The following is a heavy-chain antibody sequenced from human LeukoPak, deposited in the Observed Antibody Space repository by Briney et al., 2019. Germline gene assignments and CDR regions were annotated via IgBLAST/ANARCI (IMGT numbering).Heavy chain of an antibody. CDR2: ISYDGSNE. CDR1: GFTFSYYG. Sequence: GGSLRLSCAVSGFTFSYYGIHWVRQAPGKGLEWVTFISYDGSNEYFADSVKGRFTISRDNSKNTLYLQMNSLRAEDTAVYYCARDQGQWLVPDYWGQGTLVTVSS. CDR3: ARDQGQWLVPDY. J-gene: IGHJ4*02. V-gene: IGHV3-30*03. D-gene: IGHD6-19*01.